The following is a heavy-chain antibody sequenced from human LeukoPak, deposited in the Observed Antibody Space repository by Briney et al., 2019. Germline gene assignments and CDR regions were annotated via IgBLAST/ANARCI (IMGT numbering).Heavy chain of an antibody. Sequence: GGSLRLSCAASGFTFSSYWMHWVRQAPGKGLVWVSRINSDGSSTSYADSVKGRFTISRDNAKNTLYLQMNSLRAEDTAVYYCATLTEAVAGTAFDYWGQGTLVTVSS. D-gene: IGHD6-19*01. CDR2: INSDGSST. V-gene: IGHV3-74*01. CDR1: GFTFSSYW. J-gene: IGHJ4*02. CDR3: ATLTEAVAGTAFDY.